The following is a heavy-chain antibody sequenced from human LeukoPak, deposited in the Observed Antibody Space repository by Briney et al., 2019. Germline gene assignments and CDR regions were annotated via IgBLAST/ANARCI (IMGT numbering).Heavy chain of an antibody. CDR3: ARAPPYSSSWYYYYGMDV. CDR1: GFTFSSYG. J-gene: IGHJ6*04. V-gene: IGHV3-48*03. D-gene: IGHD6-13*01. CDR2: ISSSGSTI. Sequence: PGGSLRLSCAASGFTFSSYGMNWVRQAPGKGLEWVSYISSSGSTIYYADSVKGRFTISRDNAKNSLYLQMNSLRAEDTAVYYCARAPPYSSSWYYYYGMDVWGKGTTVTVSS.